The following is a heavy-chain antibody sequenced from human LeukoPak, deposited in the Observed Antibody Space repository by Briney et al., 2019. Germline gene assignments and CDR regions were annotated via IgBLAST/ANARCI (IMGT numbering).Heavy chain of an antibody. V-gene: IGHV4-59*01. CDR1: GASISSYF. J-gene: IGHJ3*02. CDR3: ARVSLIAIRDAFDI. Sequence: SSETLSLTCNVSGASISSYFWSWIRQPPGKGLEWIGYIYYPGTTNHNPSLKSRVTISVDKSKNQFSLKLSSVTAADTAVYYCARVSLIAIRDAFDIWGQGTMVTVSS. CDR2: IYYPGTT. D-gene: IGHD2-8*01.